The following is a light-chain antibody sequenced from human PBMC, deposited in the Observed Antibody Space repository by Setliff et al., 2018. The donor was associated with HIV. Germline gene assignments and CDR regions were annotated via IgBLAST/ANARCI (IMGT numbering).Light chain of an antibody. CDR2: QAT. CDR3: CSNTGSNTYV. J-gene: IGLJ1*01. Sequence: QSALTQPASVSGSPGQSITISCTGTSSDIGRYNLVSWYQQYSGKAPKLMIYQATKRPSGVSNRFSGSKSGNTASLTISGLQAEDEADYYCCSNTGSNTYVVGSGTKVTVL. V-gene: IGLV2-23*01. CDR1: SSDIGRYNL.